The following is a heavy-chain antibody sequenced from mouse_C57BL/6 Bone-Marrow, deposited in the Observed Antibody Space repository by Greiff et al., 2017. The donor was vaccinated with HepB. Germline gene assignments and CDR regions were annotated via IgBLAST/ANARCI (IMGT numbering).Heavy chain of an antibody. CDR3: ARFYYDYSFDY. Sequence: EVKLVESGGGLVKPGGSLKLSCAASGFTFSSYAMSWVRQTPEKRLEWVATISDGGSYTYYPDNVKGRFTISRDNAKNNLYLQMSHLKSEDTAMYYCARFYYDYSFDYWGQGTTLTVSS. J-gene: IGHJ2*01. CDR2: ISDGGSYT. V-gene: IGHV5-4*03. D-gene: IGHD2-4*01. CDR1: GFTFSSYA.